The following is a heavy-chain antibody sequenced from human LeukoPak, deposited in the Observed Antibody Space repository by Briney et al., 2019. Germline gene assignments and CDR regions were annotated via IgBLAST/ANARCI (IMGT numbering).Heavy chain of an antibody. CDR2: ISGDGGST. CDR1: GFTFDDYA. D-gene: IGHD2-2*01. Sequence: GGSLRLSCAASGFTFDDYAMHWVRQAPGKGLAWVSLISGDGGSTYYADSVKGRFTVSRDNSKNSLYVQMNSLRTEDTALYYCAKDSCSSTSCYVEYWGQGTLVTVPS. CDR3: AKDSCSSTSCYVEY. J-gene: IGHJ4*02. V-gene: IGHV3-43*02.